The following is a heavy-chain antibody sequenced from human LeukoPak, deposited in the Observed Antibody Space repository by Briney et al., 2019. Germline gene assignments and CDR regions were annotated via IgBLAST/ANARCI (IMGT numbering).Heavy chain of an antibody. Sequence: GASVKVSCKASGYTFTGYYMHWVRQAPGQGLEWMGRINPNSGGTNYAQKFQGRVTMTRDTSISTAYMELSSLTSEDTAVYYCARGSCSSTSCFMDVWGQGTTVTVSS. J-gene: IGHJ6*02. V-gene: IGHV1-2*06. CDR1: GYTFTGYY. D-gene: IGHD2-2*01. CDR2: INPNSGGT. CDR3: ARGSCSSTSCFMDV.